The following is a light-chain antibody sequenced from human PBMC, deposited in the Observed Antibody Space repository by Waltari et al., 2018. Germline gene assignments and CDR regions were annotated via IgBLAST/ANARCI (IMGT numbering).Light chain of an antibody. J-gene: IGKJ5*01. CDR1: QSVLYSSNNKNY. CDR3: QQYYSGPFT. CDR2: WAS. V-gene: IGKV4-1*01. Sequence: DIVMTQSPDSLAVSLGERATINCKSNQSVLYSSNNKNYLAWYQQKPGQPPKLLIYWASTRESGVPDRFTGSGSGTDFTLTISSLQAEDVAVYYCQQYYSGPFTFGQGTRLEIK.